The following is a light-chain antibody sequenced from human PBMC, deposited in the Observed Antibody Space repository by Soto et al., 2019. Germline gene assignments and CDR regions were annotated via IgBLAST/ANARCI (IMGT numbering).Light chain of an antibody. V-gene: IGKV3-11*01. CDR2: DAS. J-gene: IGKJ3*01. CDR1: QSVSSY. Sequence: EIVLTQSPATLSLSPGEIATLSCRASQSVSSYLAWYQQKPGQAPRLLIYDASNRATGIPARFSGSGSGTDFTLTISSLEPEDFAVYYCQQRSNWPPGFTFGPGTKVDIK. CDR3: QQRSNWPPGFT.